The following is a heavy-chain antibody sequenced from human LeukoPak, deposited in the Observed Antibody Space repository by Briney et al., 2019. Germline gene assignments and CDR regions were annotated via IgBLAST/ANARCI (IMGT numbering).Heavy chain of an antibody. CDR2: IYYTGST. CDR3: ARLSGVPGDPDY. J-gene: IGHJ4*02. D-gene: IGHD3-10*01. CDR1: GGSISSRNYD. V-gene: IGHV4-39*01. Sequence: SETLSLTCTVSGGSISSRNYDWAWIRQPTGKGLEWIGSIYYTGSTYYNPSLKSRVTMSVDTSKNQFSLKASSVTAADTAVYYCARLSGVPGDPDYWGQGNLVTVAS.